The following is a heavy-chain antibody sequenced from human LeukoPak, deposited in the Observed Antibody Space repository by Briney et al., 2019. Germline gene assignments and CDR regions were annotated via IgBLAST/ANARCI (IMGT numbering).Heavy chain of an antibody. CDR2: IYTSGSS. CDR3: ARGVPITAAGLYYFDY. CDR1: GGSISSSNYY. D-gene: IGHD6-13*01. V-gene: IGHV4-61*02. J-gene: IGHJ4*02. Sequence: PSETLSLTCTVSGGSISSSNYYWNWIRQPAGKGLEWIGRIYTSGSSNYNPSLKSRVTISIDTSKNQFSLKLSSVTAADTAVYYCARGVPITAAGLYYFDYWGQGTLVTVSS.